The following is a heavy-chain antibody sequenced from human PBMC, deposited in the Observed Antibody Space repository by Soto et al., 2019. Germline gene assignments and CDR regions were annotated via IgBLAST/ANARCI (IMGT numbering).Heavy chain of an antibody. CDR1: GFTLSSYG. CDR3: AQKAAGGSTAMGWPEYYFDN. D-gene: IGHD5-18*01. V-gene: IGHV3-30*18. CDR2: ISNDGSNK. J-gene: IGHJ4*02. Sequence: AGGALRLSCAASGFTLSSYGMPWGRQAPGKGLEWVAVISNDGSNKYHADSVKGRFTISRDDSKNTLYLQMNSLTAEDTAVYYCAQKAAGGSTAMGWPEYYFDNWGQGTLVTVSS.